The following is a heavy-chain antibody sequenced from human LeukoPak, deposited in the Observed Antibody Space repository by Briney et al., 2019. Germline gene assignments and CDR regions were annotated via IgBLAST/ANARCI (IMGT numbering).Heavy chain of an antibody. J-gene: IGHJ4*02. CDR2: ISGSGGST. D-gene: IGHD7-27*01. CDR3: AKEVGSKAWGKEGYY. Sequence: GGTLRLSCAASGFTFSSYGMSWVRQAPGKGLEWVSAISGSGGSTYYADSVKGRFTISRDNSKSTLYLQMNSLRAEDTAVYYCAKEVGSKAWGKEGYYWGQGTLVTVSS. CDR1: GFTFSSYG. V-gene: IGHV3-23*01.